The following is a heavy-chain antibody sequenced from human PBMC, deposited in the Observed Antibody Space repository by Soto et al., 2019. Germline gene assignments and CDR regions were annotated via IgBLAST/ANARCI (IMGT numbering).Heavy chain of an antibody. J-gene: IGHJ4*02. Sequence: GASLSLSCPDSGFTFSSYAMHWVRQAPVTVLEWVAVISYDGSNKYYADSVKGRLTIFRDNSKNTLYLQMNSLSAEDTAVYYCASSPPSAEGSGSYYLPDYWGQGP. CDR3: ASSPPSAEGSGSYYLPDY. V-gene: IGHV3-30-3*01. CDR1: GFTFSSYA. CDR2: ISYDGSNK. D-gene: IGHD3-10*01.